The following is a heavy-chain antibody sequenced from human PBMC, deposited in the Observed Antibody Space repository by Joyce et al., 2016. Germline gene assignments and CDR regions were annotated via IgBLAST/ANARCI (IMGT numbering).Heavy chain of an antibody. D-gene: IGHD2-21*01. CDR2: ITISGTTS. CDR1: GFTFSKYN. CDR3: ARSLDSSYYFYGLDV. J-gene: IGHJ6*02. Sequence: EAQLVESGGGLVQPGGSLRLSCAASGFTFSKYNMNWVRQALGKGLEWLSHITISGTTSFDADSVKGRFTISRDNANNFLFLQMNSLRAEDTAVYYCARSLDSSYYFYGLDVWGQGTTVTVSS. V-gene: IGHV3-48*04.